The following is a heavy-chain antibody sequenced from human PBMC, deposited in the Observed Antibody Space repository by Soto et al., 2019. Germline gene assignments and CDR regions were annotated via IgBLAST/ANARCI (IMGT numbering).Heavy chain of an antibody. CDR3: ARVFGNFWSGYHVDY. D-gene: IGHD3-3*01. V-gene: IGHV4-59*13. CDR1: GGSITSNY. Sequence: LSLTCTVSGGSITSNYWTWIRQPPGKGLEWIGHIYYSRSTYYNPSLKSRVSMSVDTSKNQISLNLSSVTAADTAVYYCARVFGNFWSGYHVDYWGQGT. CDR2: IYYSRST. J-gene: IGHJ4*02.